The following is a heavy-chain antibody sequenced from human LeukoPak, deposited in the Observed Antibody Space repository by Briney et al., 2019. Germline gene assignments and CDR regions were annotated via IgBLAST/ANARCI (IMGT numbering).Heavy chain of an antibody. V-gene: IGHV4-30-4*08. J-gene: IGHJ4*02. D-gene: IGHD1-26*01. CDR3: ARDSIVGATQFDY. CDR2: IYYSGST. CDR1: GGSISSGDYY. Sequence: PSQTLSLTCTVSGGSISSGDYYWSWIRQPQGKGLEWIGYIYYSGSTYYNPSLKSRVTISVDTSKNQFSLKLSSVTAADTAVYYCARDSIVGATQFDYWGQGTLVTVSS.